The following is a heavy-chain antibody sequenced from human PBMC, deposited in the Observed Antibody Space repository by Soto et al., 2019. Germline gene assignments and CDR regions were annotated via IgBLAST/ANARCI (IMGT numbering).Heavy chain of an antibody. V-gene: IGHV4-34*01. CDR1: GGSFSGYY. J-gene: IGHJ4*02. D-gene: IGHD3-16*01. CDR3: ARHGGYYFDY. CDR2: IGHGGGT. Sequence: QVQLQQWGAGLLKPSETLSVTCAVYGGSFSGYYWSWIRQPPGKGLEWIGEIGHGGGTIYNPSLGGRVTISEDSSNNQCSLKVNSVSAGDTAVYYCARHGGYYFDYWGQGAPVTVSS.